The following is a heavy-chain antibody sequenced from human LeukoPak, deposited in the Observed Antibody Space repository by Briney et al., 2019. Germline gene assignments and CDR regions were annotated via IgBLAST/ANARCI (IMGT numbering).Heavy chain of an antibody. J-gene: IGHJ6*02. V-gene: IGHV3-9*01. D-gene: IGHD5-18*01. Sequence: PGGSLRLSCAASGFTFGDYAMPWVRQAPGKGLEWVPGISWNNDTIDYADSVKGRFTISRDNAKNSLYLQMKSLRVEDTALYYCAKDTGYSHGYSAMDVWGQGTTVTVSS. CDR1: GFTFGDYA. CDR2: ISWNNDTI. CDR3: AKDTGYSHGYSAMDV.